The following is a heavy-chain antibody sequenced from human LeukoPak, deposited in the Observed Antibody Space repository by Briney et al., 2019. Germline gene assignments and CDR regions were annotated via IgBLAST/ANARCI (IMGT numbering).Heavy chain of an antibody. CDR2: INHSGST. V-gene: IGHV4-34*01. Sequence: SETLSLTCAVYGGSFSGYYWSWIRQPPGKGLEWIGEINHSGSTNYNPSLKSRVIISADTSKNQFSLKLSSVTAADTAVYYCARANYYGSGSYYNTKWFDPWGQGTLVTVSS. J-gene: IGHJ5*02. D-gene: IGHD3-10*01. CDR1: GGSFSGYY. CDR3: ARANYYGSGSYYNTKWFDP.